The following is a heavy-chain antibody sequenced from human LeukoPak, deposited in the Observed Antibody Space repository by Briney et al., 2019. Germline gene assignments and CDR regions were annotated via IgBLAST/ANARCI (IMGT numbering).Heavy chain of an antibody. Sequence: SETLSLTCTVSGGSISSYYWGWIRQPPGKGLEWIGSIYYSGSTYYNPSLKSRVTISVDTSKNQFSLKLSSVTAADTAVYYCARWLQLTFDYWGQGTLVTVSS. CDR1: GGSISSYY. D-gene: IGHD5-12*01. J-gene: IGHJ4*02. V-gene: IGHV4-39*01. CDR2: IYYSGST. CDR3: ARWLQLTFDY.